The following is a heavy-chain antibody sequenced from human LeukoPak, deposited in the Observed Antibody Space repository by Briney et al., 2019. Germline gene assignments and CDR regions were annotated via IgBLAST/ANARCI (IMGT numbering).Heavy chain of an antibody. Sequence: ASVKVSCKGSGYTFTGYYLHWVRQAPGQGLDGMGLINPNGCSTRYPQKFQDRVSMNRDTSINTAYMALSRLTSDDTALYFCVRDSSGGNSFDDWGQGTLLTVSS. J-gene: IGHJ4*02. CDR1: GYTFTGYY. D-gene: IGHD4-23*01. CDR3: VRDSSGGNSFDD. V-gene: IGHV1-2*02. CDR2: INPNGCST.